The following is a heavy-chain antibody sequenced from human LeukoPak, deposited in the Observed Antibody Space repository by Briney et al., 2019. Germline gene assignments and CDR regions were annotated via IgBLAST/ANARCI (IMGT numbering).Heavy chain of an antibody. D-gene: IGHD5-18*01. V-gene: IGHV1-8*01. CDR1: GYTFTGYD. Sequence: ASVKVSCKASGYTFTGYDINWVRQATGQGLEWMGWMNPNSGNTGYAQKFQGRVTMTRNTSISTAYMELSSLRSEDTAVYYCARSPSRERKWIQLWSPNFDYWGQGTLVTVSS. CDR2: MNPNSGNT. J-gene: IGHJ4*02. CDR3: ARSPSRERKWIQLWSPNFDY.